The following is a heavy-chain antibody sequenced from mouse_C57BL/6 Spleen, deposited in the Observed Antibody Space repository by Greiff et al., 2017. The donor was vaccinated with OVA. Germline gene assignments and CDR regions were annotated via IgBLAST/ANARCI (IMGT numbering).Heavy chain of an antibody. Sequence: VQLQQPGAELVKPGASVKLSCKASGYTFTSYWMHWVKQRPGQGLEWIGMIHPNSGSTNYNEKFKSKATLTVDKSSSTAYMQLSSLTSEDSAVYYCAPLITTNYFDYWGQGTTLTVSS. J-gene: IGHJ2*01. CDR1: GYTFTSYW. CDR3: APLITTNYFDY. V-gene: IGHV1-64*01. D-gene: IGHD1-1*01. CDR2: IHPNSGST.